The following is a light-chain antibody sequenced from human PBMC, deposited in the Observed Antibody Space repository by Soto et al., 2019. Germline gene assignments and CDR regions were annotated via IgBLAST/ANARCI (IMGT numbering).Light chain of an antibody. V-gene: IGLV2-14*01. CDR3: TSYEGGGKYV. Sequence: QSVLTQPASVPGSPGQSVTISCTGTSSDVGAYNLVSWYQQYPGKVPKLMIYEVSNRPSGVSNRFSGSKSGNTASLTISGLXAEDEADYYCCTSYEGGGKYVFGTGTKVTVL. CDR1: SSDVGAYNL. J-gene: IGLJ1*01. CDR2: EVS.